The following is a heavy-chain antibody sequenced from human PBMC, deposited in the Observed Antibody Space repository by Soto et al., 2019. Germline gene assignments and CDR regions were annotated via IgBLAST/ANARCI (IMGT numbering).Heavy chain of an antibody. Sequence: SETLSLTCTVSGGSISSSSYYWGWIRQPPGKGLEWIGSIYYSGSTYYNPSLKSRVTISVDTSKNQFSLKLGSVTAADTAVYYCARHIRMPAKIVVVPAAMDYFDYWGQGTLVTVSS. V-gene: IGHV4-39*01. CDR1: GGSISSSSYY. CDR3: ARHIRMPAKIVVVPAAMDYFDY. D-gene: IGHD2-2*01. J-gene: IGHJ4*02. CDR2: IYYSGST.